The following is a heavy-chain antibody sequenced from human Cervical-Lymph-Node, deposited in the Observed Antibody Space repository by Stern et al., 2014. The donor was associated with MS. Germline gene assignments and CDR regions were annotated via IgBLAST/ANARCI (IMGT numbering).Heavy chain of an antibody. Sequence: VQLVESGGGLVQPGRSLRLSCAPSGFTFSHFALHWVRQSPGTGLEWVAFISDDGAKEYYADSVKGRFTISRDNSNNTLYLQMTSMRTEDTAMYFCARERGYCSGGRCHPYSFDYWGQGTLVTVSS. CDR1: GFTFSHFA. CDR2: ISDDGAKE. CDR3: ARERGYCSGGRCHPYSFDY. V-gene: IGHV3-30-3*01. J-gene: IGHJ4*02. D-gene: IGHD2-15*01.